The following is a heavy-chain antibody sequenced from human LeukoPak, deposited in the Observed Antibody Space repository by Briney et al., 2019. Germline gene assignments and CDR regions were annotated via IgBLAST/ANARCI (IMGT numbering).Heavy chain of an antibody. V-gene: IGHV1-46*01. CDR1: GYTFTSYY. Sequence: ASVKVSCKASGYTFTSYYMHWVRQAPGQGLEWMGIINPSGGSTSYAQKFQGRVTMTRDTSTSTVYMELSSLRSEDKGVYYCARDSLHYDFWSGGGTFDYWGQGTLVTVSS. CDR3: ARDSLHYDFWSGGGTFDY. CDR2: INPSGGST. D-gene: IGHD3-3*01. J-gene: IGHJ4*02.